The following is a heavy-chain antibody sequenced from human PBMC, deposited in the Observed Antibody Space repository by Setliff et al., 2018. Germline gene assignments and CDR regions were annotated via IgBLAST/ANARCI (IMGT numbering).Heavy chain of an antibody. J-gene: IGHJ4*02. D-gene: IGHD2-15*01. Sequence: GGSLRLSCAASGFTFSRYSMNWVRQAPGKGLEWVSYISSRSGTIYYADSVKGRFTISRDNAKDSLYLQMNSLRAEDTAVYYCARTAGSSSASGFDYWGQGTLVTVSS. CDR3: ARTAGSSSASGFDY. CDR1: GFTFSRYS. CDR2: ISSRSGTI. V-gene: IGHV3-48*04.